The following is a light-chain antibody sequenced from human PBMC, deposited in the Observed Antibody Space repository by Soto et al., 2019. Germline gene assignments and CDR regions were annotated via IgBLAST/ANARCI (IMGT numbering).Light chain of an antibody. CDR1: QTLSS. CDR3: QQYGSSPPRT. CDR2: GAP. Sequence: LTQSPYTLSLSAGERATLSYKATQTLSSQQKFDPAPRLLIYGAPNRATGIPERFSGCASGTDFTLTISRLEPEDFAVYYCQQYGSSPPRTFGQGTKVDIK. V-gene: IGKV3-20*01. J-gene: IGKJ1*01.